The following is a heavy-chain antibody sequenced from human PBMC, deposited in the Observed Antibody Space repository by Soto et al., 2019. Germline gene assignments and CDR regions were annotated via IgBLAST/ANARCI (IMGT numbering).Heavy chain of an antibody. CDR1: GFTFKTYT. D-gene: IGHD4-17*01. J-gene: IGHJ4*02. CDR2: IIGSGTDT. V-gene: IGHV3-23*01. Sequence: GSLRLSCAASGFTFKTYTMNWVRQAPGQGLEWVSAIIGSGTDTYYADSVKGRFTISRDNSKNTLYLLMNSLRAEDTAVYYCARAGGTTVTGLWHFDSWGQGTLVTVSS. CDR3: ARAGGTTVTGLWHFDS.